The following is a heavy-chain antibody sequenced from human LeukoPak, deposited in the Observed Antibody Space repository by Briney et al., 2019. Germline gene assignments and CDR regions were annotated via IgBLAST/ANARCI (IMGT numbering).Heavy chain of an antibody. Sequence: ASVKVSCKASGYTFTSYYMHWVRRAPGQGLEWMGIINPSGGSTSYAQKFQGRVTMTRDTSTSTVYMELSSLRSEDTAVYYCARNYYDSTTTYHFDYWGQGTLVTVSS. D-gene: IGHD3-22*01. CDR1: GYTFTSYY. J-gene: IGHJ4*02. V-gene: IGHV1-46*01. CDR2: INPSGGST. CDR3: ARNYYDSTTTYHFDY.